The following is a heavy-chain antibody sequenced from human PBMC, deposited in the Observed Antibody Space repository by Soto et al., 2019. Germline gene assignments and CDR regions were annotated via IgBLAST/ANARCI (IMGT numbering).Heavy chain of an antibody. CDR2: IFGGGDT. V-gene: IGHV3-66*04. D-gene: IGHD2-2*02. CDR1: GFTVSNSF. CDR3: ARHSIQAGLFDS. Sequence: GGSLRLSCTASGFTVSNSFLSWVRQAPGKGLEWVSAIFGGGDTYYSDSMKGRFTISRDNSRNTFYLQMTSLRAEDTAVYYCARHSIQAGLFDSWGQGTLVTVSS. J-gene: IGHJ4*02.